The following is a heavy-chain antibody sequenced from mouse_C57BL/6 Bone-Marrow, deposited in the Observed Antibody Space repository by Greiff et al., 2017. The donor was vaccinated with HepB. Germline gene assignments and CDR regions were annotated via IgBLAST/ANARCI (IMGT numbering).Heavy chain of an antibody. CDR2: IYPGDGDT. J-gene: IGHJ3*01. D-gene: IGHD2-5*01. Sequence: QVHVKQSGPELVKPGASVKISCKASGYAFSSSWMNWVKQRPGKGLEWIGRIYPGDGDTNYNGKFKGKATLTVDTSSSTAYMQLSSLTSEDSAVYYCARSGSNYDGFAYWGQGTLVTVSA. V-gene: IGHV1-82*01. CDR1: GYAFSSSW. CDR3: ARSGSNYDGFAY.